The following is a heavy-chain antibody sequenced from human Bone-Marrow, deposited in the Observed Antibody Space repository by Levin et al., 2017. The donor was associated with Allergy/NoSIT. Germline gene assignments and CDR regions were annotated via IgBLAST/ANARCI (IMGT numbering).Heavy chain of an antibody. Sequence: SQTLSLTCTVSGGSISSGDYYWSWIRQPPGKGLEWIGYIYYSGSTYYNPSLKSRVTISVDTSKNQFSLKLSSVTAADTAVYYCARGPLASGGPYYYYYGMDVWGQGTTVTVSS. CDR2: IYYSGST. J-gene: IGHJ6*02. CDR3: ARGPLASGGPYYYYYGMDV. D-gene: IGHD4-23*01. V-gene: IGHV4-30-4*01. CDR1: GGSISSGDYY.